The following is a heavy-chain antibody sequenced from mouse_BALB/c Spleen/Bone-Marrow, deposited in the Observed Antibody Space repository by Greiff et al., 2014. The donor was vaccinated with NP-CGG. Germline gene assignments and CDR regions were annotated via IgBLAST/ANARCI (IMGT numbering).Heavy chain of an antibody. V-gene: IGHV2-9*02. J-gene: IGHJ4*01. CDR1: GFSLTSYG. Sequence: VQVVESGPGLVAPSQSLSISCTVSGFSLTSYGVHWVRQPPGKGLEWLGVIWADGSTNYNSALMSRLSISKDNSKSQVFLKMNSLQTDDTAMYYCARITTDTGAMDYWGQGTSVTVSS. CDR3: ARITTDTGAMDY. CDR2: IWADGST. D-gene: IGHD1-2*01.